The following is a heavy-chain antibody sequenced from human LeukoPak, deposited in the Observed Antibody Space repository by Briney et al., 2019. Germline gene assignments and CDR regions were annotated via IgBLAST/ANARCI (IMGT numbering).Heavy chain of an antibody. V-gene: IGHV5-51*01. Sequence: GESLKISCKGSGYNFANYWIAWVRQMPGKGLEWVGIIYPGDSDTRYSPSFQGQVTISADTSISTAYLQWSSLRASDTAIYYCARRLPYSSLNWFDPWGQGTLVTVSS. CDR2: IYPGDSDT. CDR1: GYNFANYW. D-gene: IGHD6-6*01. CDR3: ARRLPYSSLNWFDP. J-gene: IGHJ5*02.